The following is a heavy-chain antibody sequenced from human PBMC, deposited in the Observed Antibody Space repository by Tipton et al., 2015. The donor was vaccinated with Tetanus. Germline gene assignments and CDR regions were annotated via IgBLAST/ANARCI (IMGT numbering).Heavy chain of an antibody. CDR3: ARGGGDNWNFWPD. J-gene: IGHJ4*02. V-gene: IGHV4-59*01. CDR2: LSYIGTT. Sequence: TLSLTCTVSGGSINSYYWSWIRQPPGKGLEWIGYLSYIGTTNYNPSLESRVTISSDTSRNQFSLRLSSITAADTAIYYCARGGGDNWNFWPDWGQGTLVTVFS. D-gene: IGHD1-7*01. CDR1: GGSINSYY.